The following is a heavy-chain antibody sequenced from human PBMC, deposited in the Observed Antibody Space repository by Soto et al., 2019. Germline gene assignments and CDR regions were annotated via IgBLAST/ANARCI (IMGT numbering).Heavy chain of an antibody. CDR1: GFPFSNAW. CDR2: IKSKTDGGTT. CDR3: TPHGRGTPPWFDP. J-gene: IGHJ5*02. V-gene: IGHV3-15*01. Sequence: PGGSLRLSCAASGFPFSNAWMSWVRQAPGKGLEWVGRIKSKTDGGTTDYAAPVKGRFTISRDDSKNTLYLQMNSLKTEDTAVYYCTPHGRGTPPWFDPWGQGTLVTVSS. D-gene: IGHD1-1*01.